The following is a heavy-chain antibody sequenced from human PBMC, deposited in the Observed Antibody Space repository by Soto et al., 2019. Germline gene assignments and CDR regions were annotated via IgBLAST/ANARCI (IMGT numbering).Heavy chain of an antibody. CDR3: ARWSIGPDGEADYYYGMDV. J-gene: IGHJ6*02. V-gene: IGHV1-18*01. Sequence: ASVKVSCKASGYTFTSYGISWVRQAPGQGLEWMGWISAYNGNTNYAQKLQGRVTMTTDTSTSTAYMELRSLRSDDTAVYYCARWSIGPDGEADYYYGMDVWGQGTTVTVSS. CDR1: GYTFTSYG. D-gene: IGHD7-27*01. CDR2: ISAYNGNT.